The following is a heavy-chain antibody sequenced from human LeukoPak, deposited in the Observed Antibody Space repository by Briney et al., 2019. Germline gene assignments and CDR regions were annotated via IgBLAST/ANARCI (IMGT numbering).Heavy chain of an antibody. J-gene: IGHJ4*02. CDR3: AKVETSGGANCYALDY. Sequence: GGSLRLSCAASGFTFSSYGMHWVRQAPGKGLEWVAVIWYDGSNKYYADSVKGRFTIPRDDSQNTLYLQMNSLSAEDTAVYYCAKVETSGGANCYALDYWGQGTLVTVSS. CDR2: IWYDGSNK. V-gene: IGHV3-33*06. CDR1: GFTFSSYG. D-gene: IGHD2-2*01.